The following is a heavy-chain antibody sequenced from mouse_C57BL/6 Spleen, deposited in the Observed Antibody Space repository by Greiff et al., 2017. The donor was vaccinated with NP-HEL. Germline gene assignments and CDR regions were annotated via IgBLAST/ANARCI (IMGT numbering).Heavy chain of an antibody. CDR1: GYSFTGYF. D-gene: IGHD2-3*01. V-gene: IGHV1-20*01. CDR2: INPYNGDT. CDR3: ARRGIYDGYSYYFDY. J-gene: IGHJ2*01. Sequence: VQLQQSGPELVKPGDSVKISCKASGYSFTGYFMNWVMQSHGKSLEWIGRINPYNGDTFYNQKFKGKATLTVDKSSSTAHMELRSLTSEDSAVYYCARRGIYDGYSYYFDYWGQGTTLTVSS.